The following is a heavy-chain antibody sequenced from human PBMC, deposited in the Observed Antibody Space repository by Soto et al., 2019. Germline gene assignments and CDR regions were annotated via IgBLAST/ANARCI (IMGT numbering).Heavy chain of an antibody. CDR3: AREGPGVAAAGTILFDY. J-gene: IGHJ4*02. CDR2: ISGDSGTT. CDR1: GFTVSSNY. Sequence: GGSLRLSCAASGFTVSSNYMNWVRQAPGKGLECVSGISGDSGTTFYADSVKGRFTISRDNAKNTLYLQMNSLRAEDTAVYYCAREGPGVAAAGTILFDYWGQGTLVTVSS. V-gene: IGHV3-74*01. D-gene: IGHD6-13*01.